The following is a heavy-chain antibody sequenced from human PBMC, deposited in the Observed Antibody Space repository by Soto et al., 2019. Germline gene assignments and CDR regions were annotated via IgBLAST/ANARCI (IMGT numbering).Heavy chain of an antibody. CDR3: ARLGIAAGPFDY. J-gene: IGHJ4*02. Sequence: LKISCQVSGYSFSNYLISWVLPMPPKGLASMARIYPTDSSTDYGPSFQGHVTLTVDKSTSTPYLQLSTLNASDTTMYYCARLGIAAGPFDYWGQGTLVTVSS. D-gene: IGHD6-6*01. CDR1: GYSFSNYL. CDR2: IYPTDSST. V-gene: IGHV5-10-1*01.